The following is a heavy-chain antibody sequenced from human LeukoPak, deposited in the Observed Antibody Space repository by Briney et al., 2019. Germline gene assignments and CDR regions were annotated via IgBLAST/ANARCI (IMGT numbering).Heavy chain of an antibody. Sequence: GGSLRLSCAASGFTYNNYDMNWVRQAPGKGLEWVSGISGSGGRTYYADSVEGRFTISRDNSKNTLYLQMNSLRAEDTAVYYCAKAMIVHTDFDYWGQGTLVTVSS. CDR2: ISGSGGRT. V-gene: IGHV3-23*01. J-gene: IGHJ4*02. CDR1: GFTYNNYD. CDR3: AKAMIVHTDFDY. D-gene: IGHD3-22*01.